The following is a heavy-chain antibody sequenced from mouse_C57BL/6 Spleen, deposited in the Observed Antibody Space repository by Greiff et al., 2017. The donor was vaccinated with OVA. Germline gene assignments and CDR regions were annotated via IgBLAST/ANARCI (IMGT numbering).Heavy chain of an antibody. CDR2: INPNYGTT. Sequence: LVESGPELVKPGASVKISCKASGYSFTDYNMNWVKQSNGKSLEWIGVINPNYGTTSYNQKFKGKATLTVDQSSSTAYMQLNILTSEDSAVYYCARSDDGEGYFDYWGQGTTLTVSS. CDR3: ARSDDGEGYFDY. J-gene: IGHJ2*01. V-gene: IGHV1-39*01. CDR1: GYSFTDYN. D-gene: IGHD2-3*01.